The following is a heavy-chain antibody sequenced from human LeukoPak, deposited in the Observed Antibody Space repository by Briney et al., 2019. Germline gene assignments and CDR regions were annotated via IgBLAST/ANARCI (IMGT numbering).Heavy chain of an antibody. J-gene: IGHJ4*02. CDR1: GFTFSNYA. CDR3: AKGVVNNY. V-gene: IGHV3-23*01. Sequence: QTGGSLRVSCAASGFTFSNYAMMWVRQPPGKGLQWLSSIVGSGTGAYYADFVKGRFTISRDNSKNTLYLQMNSLRAEDTAVYYCAKGVVNNYWGQGTLVTVSS. CDR2: IVGSGTGA. D-gene: IGHD3-3*01.